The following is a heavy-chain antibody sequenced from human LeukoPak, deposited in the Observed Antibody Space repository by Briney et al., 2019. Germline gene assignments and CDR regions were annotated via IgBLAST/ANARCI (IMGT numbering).Heavy chain of an antibody. J-gene: IGHJ6*04. CDR3: ARDGNSGYDEYYYYGMDV. CDR1: GYTFTSYG. Sequence: ASVKVSCKASGYTFTSYGISWVRQAHGQGLEWMGWISAYNGNRNNAQKLQGRVTMTTDTSTSTAYMELRSLRSDDTAVYYCARDGNSGYDEYYYYGMDVGGKGTTVSVSS. D-gene: IGHD5-12*01. V-gene: IGHV1-18*01. CDR2: ISAYNGNR.